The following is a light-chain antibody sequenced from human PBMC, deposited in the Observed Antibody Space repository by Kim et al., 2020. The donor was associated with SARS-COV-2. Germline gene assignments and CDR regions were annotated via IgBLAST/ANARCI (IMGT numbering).Light chain of an antibody. V-gene: IGLV3-19*01. CDR1: SLRWYY. Sequence: LGQTVRITRQGDSLRWYYASWYQHKPGQAPVLVIYGKNNRPSGIPDRFSGSSSGNTASLTITGAQAEDEADYYCNSRDSSGNHYVFGTGTKVTVL. J-gene: IGLJ1*01. CDR3: NSRDSSGNHYV. CDR2: GKN.